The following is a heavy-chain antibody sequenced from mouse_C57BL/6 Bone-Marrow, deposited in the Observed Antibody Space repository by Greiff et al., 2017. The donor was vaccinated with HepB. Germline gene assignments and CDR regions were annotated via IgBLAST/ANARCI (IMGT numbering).Heavy chain of an antibody. V-gene: IGHV1-82*01. CDR1: GYAFSSSW. CDR3: ARSGYYGSSFPFAD. J-gene: IGHJ3*01. CDR2: IYPGDGDT. D-gene: IGHD1-1*01. Sequence: QVQLQQSGPELVKPGASVKISCKASGYAFSSSWMNWVKQRPGQGLEWIGRIYPGDGDTNYNGKFKGKATLTADKSSSTAYMQLSSLTSEDSAVYFCARSGYYGSSFPFADWGQGTLVTVSA.